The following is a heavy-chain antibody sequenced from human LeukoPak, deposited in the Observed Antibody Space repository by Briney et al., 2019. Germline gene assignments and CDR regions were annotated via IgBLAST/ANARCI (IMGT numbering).Heavy chain of an antibody. J-gene: IGHJ4*02. D-gene: IGHD2-2*01. CDR2: ISGSGGST. CDR3: ARGSVGGYCSSTSCYDLYYFDY. CDR1: GFTFSSYA. V-gene: IGHV3-23*01. Sequence: GGSLRLSRAASGFTFSSYAMSWVRQAPGKGLEWVSAISGSGGSTYYADSVKGRFTISRDNSKNTLYLQMNSLRAEDTAVYYCARGSVGGYCSSTSCYDLYYFDYWGQGTLVTVSS.